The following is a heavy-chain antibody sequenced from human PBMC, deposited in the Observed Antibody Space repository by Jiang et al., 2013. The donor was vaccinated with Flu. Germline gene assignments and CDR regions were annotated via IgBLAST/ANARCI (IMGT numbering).Heavy chain of an antibody. CDR1: GYSFTSYW. Sequence: GAEVKKPGESLKISCKGSGYSFTSYWIGWVRQMPGKGLEWMGIIYPGDSDTRYSPSFQGQVTISADKSISTAYLQWSSLKASDTAMYYCARLHPHYYYGSGTSPYFDYWGQGTLVTVSS. CDR2: IYPGDSDT. D-gene: IGHD3-10*01. J-gene: IGHJ4*02. V-gene: IGHV5-51*01. CDR3: ARLHPHYYYGSGTSPYFDY.